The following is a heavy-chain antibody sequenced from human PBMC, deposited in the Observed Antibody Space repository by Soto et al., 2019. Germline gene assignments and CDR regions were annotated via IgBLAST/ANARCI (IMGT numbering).Heavy chain of an antibody. Sequence: QLKLQESGPGLVKPSETLSLTCTVSGGSISTSRYYWGWIRQPPGKGLEWIGSIFYSGTTYYNPSLKSRVTISVDTSQNQFSLKLTSVTAADTAVYYCARQVGSGCWYVDLWGRRTQVTVSS. D-gene: IGHD3-10*01. CDR1: GGSISTSRYY. V-gene: IGHV4-39*01. CDR3: ARQVGSGCWYVDL. J-gene: IGHJ2*01. CDR2: IFYSGTT.